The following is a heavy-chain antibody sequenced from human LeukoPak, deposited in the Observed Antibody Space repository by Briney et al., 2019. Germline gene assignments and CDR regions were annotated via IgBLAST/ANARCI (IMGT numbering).Heavy chain of an antibody. Sequence: ASVKVSCKASGYTFTGYYMHWVRQAPGQGLEWMGWINPNSGGTNYAQKFQGRVTMTRDTSISTAYMELSRLRSDDTAVYYCARWDSPSTEQVYDYWGQGTLVTVSS. J-gene: IGHJ4*02. CDR1: GYTFTGYY. V-gene: IGHV1-2*02. D-gene: IGHD1-26*01. CDR2: INPNSGGT. CDR3: ARWDSPSTEQVYDY.